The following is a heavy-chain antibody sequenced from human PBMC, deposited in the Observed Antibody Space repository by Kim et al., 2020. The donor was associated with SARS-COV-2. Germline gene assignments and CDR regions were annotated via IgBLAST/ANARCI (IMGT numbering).Heavy chain of an antibody. V-gene: IGHV3-7*01. J-gene: IGHJ4*02. CDR3: ARDKTGAS. CDR2: GSEK. D-gene: IGHD1-26*01. Sequence: GSEKYCADSLKRLFTISRGNAKNSLYLQMNSLRAEDTALYYCARDKTGASWGQGTLVTVSS.